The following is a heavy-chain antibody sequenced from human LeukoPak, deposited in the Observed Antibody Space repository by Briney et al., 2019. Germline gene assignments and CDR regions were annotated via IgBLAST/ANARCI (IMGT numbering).Heavy chain of an antibody. J-gene: IGHJ4*02. V-gene: IGHV3-64D*06. CDR3: VEDGEECCYGAGSWYYFDY. Sequence: GGSLRLSCSASGFTFSSYAMHWVRQAPGKGLEYVSAISSNGGSTYYADSVKGRFTISRDNSKNTLYLQMSSLRAEDTAVYYCVEDGEECCYGAGSWYYFDYGGGGPLVTVSS. CDR1: GFTFSSYA. D-gene: IGHD3-10*01. CDR2: ISSNGGST.